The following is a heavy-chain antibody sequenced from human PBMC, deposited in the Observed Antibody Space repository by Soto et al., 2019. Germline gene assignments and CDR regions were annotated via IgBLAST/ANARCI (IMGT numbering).Heavy chain of an antibody. D-gene: IGHD3-22*01. CDR3: ARVRVDYYHSSGYYLFDN. J-gene: IGHJ4*02. V-gene: IGHV4-30-4*01. CDR1: GGSLSSGDYY. CDR2: IYYSGST. Sequence: SETLSLPCTVSGGSLSSGDYYWSWIRQPPGKGLEWIGYIYYSGSTYYNPSLKSRVTISVDTSKNQFSLKLSSVTAADTAVYYWARVRVDYYHSSGYYLFDNWGQGTLVTVSA.